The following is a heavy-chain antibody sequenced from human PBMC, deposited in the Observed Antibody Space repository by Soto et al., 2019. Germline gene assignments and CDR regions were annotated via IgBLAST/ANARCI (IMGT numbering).Heavy chain of an antibody. CDR2: TYYRSKWYN. CDR3: ARAPPYSSGWPFDY. V-gene: IGHV6-1*01. J-gene: IGHJ4*02. CDR1: GDSVSRNSAA. Sequence: QTLSITCAISGDSVSRNSAAWNWIRQSPSRGLEWLGRTYYRSKWYNDYAVSVKSRITINPDTSKNQFSLQLNSVTPEDTAVYYCARAPPYSSGWPFDYWGQGTLVTVSS. D-gene: IGHD6-19*01.